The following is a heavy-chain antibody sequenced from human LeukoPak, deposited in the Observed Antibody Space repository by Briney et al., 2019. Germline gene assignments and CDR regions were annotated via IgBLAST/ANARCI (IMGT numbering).Heavy chain of an antibody. CDR1: GYTFTGYY. J-gene: IGHJ6*03. V-gene: IGHV1-2*02. Sequence: GASVKVSCKASGYTFTGYYMHWVRQAPGQGLEWMGWINPNSGGTNYAQKFQGRVTMTRDTSISTAYMELSRLRSDDTAVYYCARGWFGELSYYYYYMDVWGKGTTVTVSS. CDR2: INPNSGGT. D-gene: IGHD3-10*01. CDR3: ARGWFGELSYYYYYMDV.